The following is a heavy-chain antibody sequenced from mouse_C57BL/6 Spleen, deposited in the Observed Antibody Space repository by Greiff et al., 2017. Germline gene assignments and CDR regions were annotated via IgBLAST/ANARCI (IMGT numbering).Heavy chain of an antibody. CDR3: ARNSYDYEGFYFDY. CDR1: GFSLTSYG. D-gene: IGHD2-4*01. J-gene: IGHJ2*01. Sequence: QVQLQQSGPGLVQPSPSLSITCTVSGFSLTSYGVHWVRQSPGKGLEWLGVIWSGGSTDYNAAFISRLSISKDNSKSKVFFKMNSLQADDTAIYYCARNSYDYEGFYFDYWGQGTTLTVSS. CDR2: IWSGGST. V-gene: IGHV2-2*01.